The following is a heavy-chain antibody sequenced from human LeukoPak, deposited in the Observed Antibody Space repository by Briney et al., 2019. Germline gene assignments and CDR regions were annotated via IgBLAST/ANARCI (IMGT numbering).Heavy chain of an antibody. CDR1: GGSISSSSYY. D-gene: IGHD6-13*01. J-gene: IGHJ4*02. CDR3: ARQRAASGIRNVDY. Sequence: SETLSLTCTVSGGSISSSSYYWGWIRQPPGKGLEWIGSMYYSGSTYYNPSPKSRVTISVDTSKNQFSLKLSSVTAAGTAVYYCARQRAASGIRNVDYWGQGTLVTVSS. CDR2: MYYSGST. V-gene: IGHV4-39*01.